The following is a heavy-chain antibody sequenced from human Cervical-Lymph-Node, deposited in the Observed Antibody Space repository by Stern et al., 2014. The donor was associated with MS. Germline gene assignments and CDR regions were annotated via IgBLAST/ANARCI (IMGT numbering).Heavy chain of an antibody. CDR2: MNPNNANT. Sequence: VQLVESGSQVRKPGASVKVSCQASGYTFINYDIFWVRQAPGQGLEWMGWMNPNNANTGHAQKFQGRITMTRNTSISTAYMELSSLRSDDTAVYYCVRGGFSYGYGLDAWGQGTAVIVSS. CDR3: VRGGFSYGYGLDA. D-gene: IGHD5-18*01. CDR1: GYTFINYD. V-gene: IGHV1-8*01. J-gene: IGHJ6*02.